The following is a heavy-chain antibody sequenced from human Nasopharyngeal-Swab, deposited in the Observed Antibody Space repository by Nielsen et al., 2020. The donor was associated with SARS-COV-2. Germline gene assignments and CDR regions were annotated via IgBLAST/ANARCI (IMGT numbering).Heavy chain of an antibody. CDR2: IAYDGSNK. D-gene: IGHD3-9*01. Sequence: VSQAPGKGLEWVAVIAYDGSNKYYADSVKGRFTISRDNSKNTLYLQMNSLRAEDTAVYYCAKDSLMYYDILTGYYPQPDYYYYGMDVWGQGTTVTVSS. V-gene: IGHV3-30*18. J-gene: IGHJ6*02. CDR3: AKDSLMYYDILTGYYPQPDYYYYGMDV.